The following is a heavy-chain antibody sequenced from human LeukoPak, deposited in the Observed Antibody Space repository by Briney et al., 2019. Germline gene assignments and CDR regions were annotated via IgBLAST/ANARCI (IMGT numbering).Heavy chain of an antibody. Sequence: GGSLRLSCAASGLTVSSNSMSWVRQAPGKGLEWVSFIYSGGRTYYADSVKGRFTISRNNSKKTLYLQMNSLRADYTAVYYCARRAGAYSHPYDYWGQGTLVTVSS. CDR3: ARRAGAYSHPYDY. V-gene: IGHV3-53*01. D-gene: IGHD4/OR15-4a*01. CDR2: IYSGGRT. J-gene: IGHJ4*02. CDR1: GLTVSSNS.